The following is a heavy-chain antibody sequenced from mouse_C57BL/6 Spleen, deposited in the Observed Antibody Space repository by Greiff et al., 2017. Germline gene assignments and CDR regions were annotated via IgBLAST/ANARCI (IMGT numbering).Heavy chain of an antibody. Sequence: QVQLQQSGPELVKPGASVKISCKASGYAFSSSWMNWVKQRPGKGLEWIGRIYPGDGDTNYNGKFKGKATLTADKSSSTAYMQLSSLTSEDSAVYFCARDQVLYGSSDGDYWGQGTTLTVSS. CDR2: IYPGDGDT. V-gene: IGHV1-82*01. CDR1: GYAFSSSW. CDR3: ARDQVLYGSSDGDY. J-gene: IGHJ2*01. D-gene: IGHD1-1*01.